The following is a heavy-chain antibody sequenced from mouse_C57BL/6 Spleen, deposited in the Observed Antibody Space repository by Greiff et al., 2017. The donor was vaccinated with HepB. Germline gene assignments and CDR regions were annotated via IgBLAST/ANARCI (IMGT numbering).Heavy chain of an antibody. CDR3: ARSPITTVVATRYAMDY. Sequence: DVQLVESGGGLVKPGGSLKLSCAASGFTFSSYAMSWVRQTPEKRLEWVATISDGGSYTYYPDNVKGRFTISRDNAKNNLYLQMSHLKSEDTAMYYCARSPITTVVATRYAMDYWGQGTSVTVSS. V-gene: IGHV5-4*01. CDR1: GFTFSSYA. J-gene: IGHJ4*01. CDR2: ISDGGSYT. D-gene: IGHD1-1*01.